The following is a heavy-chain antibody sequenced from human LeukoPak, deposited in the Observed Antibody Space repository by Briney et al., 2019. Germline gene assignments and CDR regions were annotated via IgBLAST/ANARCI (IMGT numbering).Heavy chain of an antibody. CDR1: GFTFSRYW. CDR2: IKQDGSEK. D-gene: IGHD2-8*01. CDR3: ARVSCTNGVCYGFDF. V-gene: IGHV3-7*01. J-gene: IGHJ4*02. Sequence: PGGSLRLSCAASGFTFSRYWISWVRQAPGKGLEWVANIKQDGSEKYYVDSVKGRFTISRDNAKNSLYLQVNSLRGEDTAVYYCARVSCTNGVCYGFDFWGQGTLVTVSS.